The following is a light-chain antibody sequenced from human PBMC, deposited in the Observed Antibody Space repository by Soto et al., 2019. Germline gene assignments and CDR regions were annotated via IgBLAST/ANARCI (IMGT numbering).Light chain of an antibody. CDR2: GNS. V-gene: IGLV1-40*01. J-gene: IGLJ3*02. CDR3: QSYDISLTTWV. CDR1: SSNIGAGYD. Sequence: QLVLTQPPSVSGAPRQRVTISCTGSSSNIGAGYDVHWYQQLPGTAPKLLIYGNSNRPSGVPDRFSGSKSGASASLAITGLQAEDEADYYCQSYDISLTTWVFGGGTKVTVL.